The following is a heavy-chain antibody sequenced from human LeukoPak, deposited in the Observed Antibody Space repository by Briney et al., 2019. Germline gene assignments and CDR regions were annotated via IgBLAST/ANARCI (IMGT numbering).Heavy chain of an antibody. CDR2: IYTGSTT. Sequence: PGESLRLSCAASGFTVSSNYMSWVRQTPGEGLEWVSVIYTGSTTYYPDSEKGRFTISRDHSKNPLYLQMNSLRAEDTAVYYCARGLDSSGGGYYFDYWGQGTLVTVSS. CDR1: GFTVSSNY. D-gene: IGHD3-10*01. V-gene: IGHV3-53*01. J-gene: IGHJ4*02. CDR3: ARGLDSSGGGYYFDY.